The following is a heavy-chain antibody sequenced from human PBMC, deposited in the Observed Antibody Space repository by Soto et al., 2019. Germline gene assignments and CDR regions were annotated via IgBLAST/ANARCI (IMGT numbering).Heavy chain of an antibody. D-gene: IGHD3-22*01. V-gene: IGHV2-5*02. CDR3: AHTLLRLDGFDY. J-gene: IGHJ4*02. CDR2: IYWDDDK. CDR1: GFSLSTSGVG. Sequence: QITLKESGPPLVKPTQTLTLTCTFSGFSLSTSGVGVGWIRQPPGKALEWLALIYWDDDKRYSPSLKSRLTITKDTSKNQVALTMTNMDPVDTATYYCAHTLLRLDGFDYWGQGTLVTVSS.